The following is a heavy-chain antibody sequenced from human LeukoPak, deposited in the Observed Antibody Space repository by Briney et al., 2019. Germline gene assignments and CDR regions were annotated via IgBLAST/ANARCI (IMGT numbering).Heavy chain of an antibody. D-gene: IGHD3-3*01. CDR3: AKSTIFGVVIDYGMDV. CDR1: GFTFSSYA. CDR2: ISGSGGST. J-gene: IGHJ6*02. V-gene: IGHV3-23*01. Sequence: GGSLRLSCAPSGFTFSSYAMSWVRQAPGKGLEWVSAISGSGGSTYFAASVKGRFTTSRDNSKNTLYLQMNSLRAEDTAVYYCAKSTIFGVVIDYGMDVWGQGTTVTVSS.